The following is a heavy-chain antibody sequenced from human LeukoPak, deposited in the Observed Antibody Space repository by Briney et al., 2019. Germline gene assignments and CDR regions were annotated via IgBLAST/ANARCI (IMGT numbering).Heavy chain of an antibody. J-gene: IGHJ4*02. D-gene: IGHD3-16*01. CDR3: AKGLGEGVVPYYFDY. Sequence: GGSLRLSCAASGFTFSSYAMSWVRQAPGKGLEWVSAISGSGGSAYYADSVKGRFAISRDNSKKTLFLQVNSLRAEDTAVYYCAKGLGEGVVPYYFDYWGQGTLVTVSS. CDR1: GFTFSSYA. CDR2: ISGSGGSA. V-gene: IGHV3-23*01.